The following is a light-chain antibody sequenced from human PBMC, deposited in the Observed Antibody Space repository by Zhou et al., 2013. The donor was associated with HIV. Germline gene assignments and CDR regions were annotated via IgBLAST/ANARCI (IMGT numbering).Light chain of an antibody. CDR2: AAS. Sequence: DIQMTQSPSSVSASVGDRVTITCRASQGIGSWLAWYQQKPGKAPNLLIYAASTLQSGVPSRFSATGSGTDFTLTIGCLQSEDFATYYCQQYYDYPWTFGQGTTVEFK. J-gene: IGKJ1*01. CDR3: QQYYDYPWT. V-gene: IGKV1-12*01. CDR1: QGIGSW.